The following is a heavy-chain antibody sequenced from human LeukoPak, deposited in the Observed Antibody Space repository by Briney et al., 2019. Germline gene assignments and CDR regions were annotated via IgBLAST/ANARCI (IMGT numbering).Heavy chain of an antibody. CDR1: GGSISSYY. V-gene: IGHV4-59*08. CDR2: IYYSGST. Sequence: SETLSLTCTVSGGSISSYYWSWIRQPPRQGLAWIEYIYYSGSTNYNPSLKSRVTISVDTSKNQFSLKLSSVTAADTAVYYCATPYSGGYHGFDIWGQGTMVTVSS. CDR3: ATPYSGGYHGFDI. J-gene: IGHJ3*02. D-gene: IGHD1-26*01.